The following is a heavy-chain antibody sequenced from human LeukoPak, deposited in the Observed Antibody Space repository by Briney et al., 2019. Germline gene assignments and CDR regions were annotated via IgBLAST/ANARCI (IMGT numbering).Heavy chain of an antibody. CDR3: ARAASYCSGGSCYSEESWFDP. D-gene: IGHD2-15*01. CDR2: IYYSGST. CDR1: GGSISSGGYY. J-gene: IGHJ5*02. Sequence: SETLSLTCTVSGGSISSGGYYWSWIRQHPGKGLEWMGYIYYSGSTYYNPSLKSRVTISVDTSKNQFSLKLSSVTAADTAVYYCARAASYCSGGSCYSEESWFDPWGQGTLVTVSS. V-gene: IGHV4-31*03.